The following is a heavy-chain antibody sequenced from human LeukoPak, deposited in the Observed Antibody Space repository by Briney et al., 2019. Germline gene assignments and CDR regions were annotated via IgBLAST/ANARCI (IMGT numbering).Heavy chain of an antibody. J-gene: IGHJ1*01. D-gene: IGHD2-15*01. CDR2: IYYSGST. V-gene: IGHV4-59*01. CDR3: ARDGEYCSGGSCYSEYFQH. CDR1: GGSISSYY. Sequence: SETLSLTCTVSGGSISSYYWSWIRQPPGKGLEWIGYIYYSGSTNYNPSLKSRVTISVDTSKNQFSLKLTSVTAADTAVYYCARDGEYCSGGSCYSEYFQHWGQGTLVTVSS.